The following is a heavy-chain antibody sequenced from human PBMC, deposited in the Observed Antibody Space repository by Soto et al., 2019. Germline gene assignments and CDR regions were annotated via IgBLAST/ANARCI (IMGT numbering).Heavy chain of an antibody. D-gene: IGHD3-3*01. CDR1: GFTFSSYA. J-gene: IGHJ4*02. CDR3: AKVPLYQSWRFLEWLLSPDY. V-gene: IGHV3-23*01. Sequence: EVQLLESGGGLVQPGGSLRLSCAASGFTFSSYAMSWVRQAPGKGLEWVSAISGIGGSTYYADSVKGRFTISRDNSRNTLYQQMKCLRAEDTAVYYCAKVPLYQSWRFLEWLLSPDYWGQGTLVTVSS. CDR2: ISGIGGST.